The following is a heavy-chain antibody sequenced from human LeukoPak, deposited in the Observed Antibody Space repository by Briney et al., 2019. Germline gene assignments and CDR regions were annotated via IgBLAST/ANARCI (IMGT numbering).Heavy chain of an antibody. Sequence: GASVKVSCKASGYTFTGYYMHWVRQSPGQGLEWMGWINPNSGATKYEQKFQGRVTMTRDTSISTAYMELSRLISEDTAVYYCAKWRGYASDWSGSFDDWGQGTLVTVSS. CDR2: INPNSGAT. V-gene: IGHV1-2*02. CDR1: GYTFTGYY. J-gene: IGHJ4*02. CDR3: AKWRGYASDWSGSFDD. D-gene: IGHD6-19*01.